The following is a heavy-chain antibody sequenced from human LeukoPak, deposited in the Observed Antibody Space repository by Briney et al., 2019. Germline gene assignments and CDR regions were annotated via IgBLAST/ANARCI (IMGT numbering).Heavy chain of an antibody. D-gene: IGHD6-13*01. V-gene: IGHV3-21*01. Sequence: GGSLRLYCAASGFTFSSYSMNWVRQAPGKGLEWVSYISSSSSYIYYADSVKGRFIISRDNAKNSLYLQMNSLRAEDTAVYYCAGGIAAAVSYWGQGTLVTVSS. CDR3: AGGIAAAVSY. J-gene: IGHJ4*02. CDR1: GFTFSSYS. CDR2: ISSSSSYI.